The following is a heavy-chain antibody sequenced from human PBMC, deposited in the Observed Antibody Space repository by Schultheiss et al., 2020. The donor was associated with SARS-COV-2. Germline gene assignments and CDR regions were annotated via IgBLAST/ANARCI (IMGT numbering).Heavy chain of an antibody. Sequence: GGSLRLSCAASGFTFSSYAMHWVRQAPGKGLEWVAVISYDGSNKYYADSVKGRFTISRDNAKNSLYLQMNSLRAEDTAVYYCARDSRGNSGYDWFDPWGQGTLVTVSS. V-gene: IGHV3-30*07. CDR1: GFTFSSYA. CDR2: ISYDGSNK. CDR3: ARDSRGNSGYDWFDP. J-gene: IGHJ5*02. D-gene: IGHD4-23*01.